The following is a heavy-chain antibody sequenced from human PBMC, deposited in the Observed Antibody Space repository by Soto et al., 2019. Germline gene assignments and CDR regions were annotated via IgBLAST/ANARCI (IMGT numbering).Heavy chain of an antibody. D-gene: IGHD1-20*01. CDR2: IRSNAYGGTT. Sequence: GGSLRLSCTASGFTFGDYAMGWFRQAPGKGLEWVGFIRSNAYGGTTEYAASVKGRFTISRDDSKSIAYLHMNSLKTEDTAVYYCTSEREYNCNPNWFGPWGQGT. J-gene: IGHJ5*02. V-gene: IGHV3-49*03. CDR1: GFTFGDYA. CDR3: TSEREYNCNPNWFGP.